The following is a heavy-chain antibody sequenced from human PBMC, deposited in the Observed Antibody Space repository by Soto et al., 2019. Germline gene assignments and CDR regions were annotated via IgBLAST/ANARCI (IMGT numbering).Heavy chain of an antibody. V-gene: IGHV4-59*01. D-gene: IGHD2-2*01. Sequence: PSETLSLTCSVSGASITSYYWSWIRQPPGKGLEWIGYIYHSGSPSYNPSLKSRVTISVDTSKNQLSLRLVSVTAADTALSFCAREDFRSLSSTTCLNWFDPWGQGTLVTVSS. J-gene: IGHJ5*02. CDR1: GASITSYY. CDR3: AREDFRSLSSTTCLNWFDP. CDR2: IYHSGSP.